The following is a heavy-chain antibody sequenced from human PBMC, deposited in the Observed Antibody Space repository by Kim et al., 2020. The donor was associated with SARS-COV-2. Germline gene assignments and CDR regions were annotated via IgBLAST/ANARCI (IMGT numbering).Heavy chain of an antibody. Sequence: DSVKGRFTISRDNAKNTLYLQMNSLRAEDTTVYYCASGGLLAMVRGAPDYWGQGTLVTVSS. D-gene: IGHD3-10*01. J-gene: IGHJ4*02. V-gene: IGHV3-74*01. CDR3: ASGGLLAMVRGAPDY.